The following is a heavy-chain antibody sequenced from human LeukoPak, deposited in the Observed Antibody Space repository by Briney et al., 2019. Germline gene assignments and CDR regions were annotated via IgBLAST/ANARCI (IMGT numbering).Heavy chain of an antibody. V-gene: IGHV4-39*07. Sequence: GSLRLSCAASGFTFSSYEMNWVRQPPGKGLEWIGSIYYSGSTYYNPSLKSRVTISVDTSKNQFSLKLSSVTAADTAMYYCARVSGYDWESFYGYWGQGSLVTVSS. CDR1: GFTFSSYE. D-gene: IGHD5-12*01. CDR2: IYYSGST. J-gene: IGHJ4*02. CDR3: ARVSGYDWESFYGY.